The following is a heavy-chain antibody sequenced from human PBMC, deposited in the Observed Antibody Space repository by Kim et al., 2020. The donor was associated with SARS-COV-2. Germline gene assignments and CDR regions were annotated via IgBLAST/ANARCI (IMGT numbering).Heavy chain of an antibody. Sequence: NPSRKSRVTMSVDTSKNQFSLKLYSVTASETAVYYCARDRITGTTGGFDYWGQGTLVTVSS. J-gene: IGHJ4*02. D-gene: IGHD1-20*01. V-gene: IGHV4-31*02. CDR3: ARDRITGTTGGFDY.